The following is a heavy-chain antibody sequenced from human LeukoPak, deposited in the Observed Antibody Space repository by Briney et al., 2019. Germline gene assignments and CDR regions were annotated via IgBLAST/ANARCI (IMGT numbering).Heavy chain of an antibody. D-gene: IGHD6-25*01. V-gene: IGHV3-74*01. CDR1: GFIFSAYW. CDR2: TNNDGTIT. Sequence: GGSLRLSCAASGFIFSAYWMHWVRQAPGKGLVWVSRTNNDGTITTYADSVKGRFTISRDNAKNTVYLQMNSLRDEDTAVYYCGRDVPGRLGGVDYWGQGTLVTVSS. J-gene: IGHJ4*02. CDR3: GRDVPGRLGGVDY.